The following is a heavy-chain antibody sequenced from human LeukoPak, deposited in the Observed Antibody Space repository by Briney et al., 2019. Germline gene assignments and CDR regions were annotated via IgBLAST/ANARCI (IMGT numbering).Heavy chain of an antibody. D-gene: IGHD4-11*01. Sequence: PGGSLRLSCAASGFTFSSYAMNWVRQAPGKGLEWVSVISGSGDSTNYADSVKGRFTISRDNSKNTLYLQMSSLRAEDTAVYFCARDRLQHYFDYWGQGTLVTVSS. V-gene: IGHV3-23*01. CDR2: ISGSGDST. CDR3: ARDRLQHYFDY. J-gene: IGHJ4*02. CDR1: GFTFSSYA.